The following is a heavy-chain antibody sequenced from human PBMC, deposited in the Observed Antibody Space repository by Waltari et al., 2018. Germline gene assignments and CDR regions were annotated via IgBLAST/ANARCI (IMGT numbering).Heavy chain of an antibody. CDR2: INHSGST. CDR3: ARCMGSYYFDY. D-gene: IGHD3-16*01. CDR1: GGSSSGCY. Sequence: QVQLQQWGAGLLKPSETLYLTCAVYGGSSSGCYWSWFRQPPGKGLEWIGEINHSGSTNYNPSLKSRVTISVDTSKNQFSLKLSSVTAADTAVYYCARCMGSYYFDYWGQGTLVTVSS. J-gene: IGHJ4*02. V-gene: IGHV4-34*01.